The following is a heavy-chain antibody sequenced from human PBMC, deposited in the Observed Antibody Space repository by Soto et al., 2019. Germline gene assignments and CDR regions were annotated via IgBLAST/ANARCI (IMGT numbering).Heavy chain of an antibody. D-gene: IGHD3-10*01. CDR2: IIPFHGVT. J-gene: IGHJ4*02. CDR1: GGTFSPYT. Sequence: QVQLVQSGAEVKKPGSSVKVSCKASGGTFSPYTINWGGKAPGQGLGWMGRIIPFHGVTNYAQKFQARVTITADKSTSTAYMELSGLRFEDTAMYYCTRDWEITVSTWSFGGFWGRGTLVTVSS. CDR3: TRDWEITVSTWSFGGF. V-gene: IGHV1-69*08.